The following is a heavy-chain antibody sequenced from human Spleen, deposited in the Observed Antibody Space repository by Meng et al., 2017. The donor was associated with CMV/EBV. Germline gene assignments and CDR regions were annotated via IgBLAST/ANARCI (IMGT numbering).Heavy chain of an antibody. D-gene: IGHD1-1*01. CDR1: GFTLSSYA. CDR3: ARLIGTTARYYYYGMDV. V-gene: IGHV3-23*01. J-gene: IGHJ6*02. Sequence: GESLKISCAASGFTLSSYAMSWVRQAPGKGLEWVSAISGSGGSTYYADSVKGRFTISRDNSKNTLYLQMNSLRAEDTAVYYCARLIGTTARYYYYGMDVWGQGTTVTVSS. CDR2: ISGSGGST.